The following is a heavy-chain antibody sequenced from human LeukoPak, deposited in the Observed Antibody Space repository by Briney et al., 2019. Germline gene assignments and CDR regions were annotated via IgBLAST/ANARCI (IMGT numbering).Heavy chain of an antibody. D-gene: IGHD3-9*01. CDR1: WFTVSSNY. CDR3: ARAGNYDILSLDY. CDR2: IYSGGST. V-gene: IGHV3-53*04. Sequence: GGSLRLSCAASWFTVSSNYMSWVRQARGKGLEWVSFIYSGGSTYYADSVKGRFTISRHNSKNTLYLQMNSLRAEDTAVYYCARAGNYDILSLDYWGQGTLVTVSS. J-gene: IGHJ4*02.